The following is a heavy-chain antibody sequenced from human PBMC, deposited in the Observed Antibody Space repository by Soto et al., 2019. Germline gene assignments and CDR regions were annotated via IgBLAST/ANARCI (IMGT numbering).Heavy chain of an antibody. J-gene: IGHJ6*02. CDR3: ARETYDFWSGYYYYYYGTDV. CDR2: IKQDGSEK. D-gene: IGHD3-3*01. V-gene: IGHV3-7*03. Sequence: LRLSCAASGFTFSSYWMSWVRQAPGKGLEWVANIKQDGSEKYYVDSVKGRFTISRDNAKNSLYLQMNSLRAEDTAVYYCARETYDFWSGYYYYYYGTDVWGQGTTVTVSS. CDR1: GFTFSSYW.